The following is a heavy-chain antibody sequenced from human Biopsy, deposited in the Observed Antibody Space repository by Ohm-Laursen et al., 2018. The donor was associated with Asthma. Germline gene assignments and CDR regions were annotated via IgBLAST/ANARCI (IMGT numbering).Heavy chain of an antibody. CDR2: ISKDASTQ. D-gene: IGHD1-1*01. J-gene: IGHJ3*02. V-gene: IGHV3-30*01. Sequence: SLRLSCTASGFSFSNFAIHWVRQAPGKGLEWVGVISKDASTQDYADSVKGRFTMARDNSKNTLDLQMNSLKEEDTAVYYCVRDGTDDAFDIWGQGTVVSASS. CDR1: GFSFSNFA. CDR3: VRDGTDDAFDI.